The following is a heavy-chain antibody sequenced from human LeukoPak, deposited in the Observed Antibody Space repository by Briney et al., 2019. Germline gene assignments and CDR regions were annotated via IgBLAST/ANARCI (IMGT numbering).Heavy chain of an antibody. CDR2: ISSSGSNI. V-gene: IGHV3-48*03. Sequence: PGGSLRLSCAASAFTFSSYEMDWVRQAPGKGLEWVSYISSSGSNIYYADSVKGRFTISRDNAKNSLYLQMNSLRAEDTAVYYCARGSSYYDSRDTRSVVWGQGTLVTVSS. J-gene: IGHJ4*02. D-gene: IGHD3-22*01. CDR1: AFTFSSYE. CDR3: ARGSSYYDSRDTRSVV.